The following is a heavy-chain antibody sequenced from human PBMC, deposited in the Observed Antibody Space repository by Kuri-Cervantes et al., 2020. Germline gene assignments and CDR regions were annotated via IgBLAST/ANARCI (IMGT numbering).Heavy chain of an antibody. V-gene: IGHV3-30*02. Sequence: GESLKISCVTSGFTFSSYGMHWVRQAPGKGLEWVAFIRYDGSSKYYADSVKGRFTISRDNPKNTLYLQMNSLRAEDTAVYYCAKAHSGRYCSSISCFYFDYWGQGTMVTVSS. CDR2: IRYDGSSK. D-gene: IGHD2-2*01. CDR1: GFTFSSYG. CDR3: AKAHSGRYCSSISCFYFDY. J-gene: IGHJ4*02.